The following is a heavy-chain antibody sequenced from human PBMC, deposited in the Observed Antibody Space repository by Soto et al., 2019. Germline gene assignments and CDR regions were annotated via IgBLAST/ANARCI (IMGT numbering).Heavy chain of an antibody. V-gene: IGHV3-11*01. J-gene: IGHJ3*02. CDR2: ISNGGATV. D-gene: IGHD2-8*01. CDR3: ARGFLGVGDAFDI. Sequence: QVQLVESGGGLVKPGGSLRLSCAASGFTFSDYYMVWVRQAPGKGLEWISYISNGGATVYYADSVKGRFTISRDNGKNSMFLQMNSLTADATAVYYCARGFLGVGDAFDIWGRGTTVTVSS. CDR1: GFTFSDYY.